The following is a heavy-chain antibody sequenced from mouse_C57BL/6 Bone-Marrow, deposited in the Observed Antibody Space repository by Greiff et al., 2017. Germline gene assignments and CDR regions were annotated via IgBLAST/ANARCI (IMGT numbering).Heavy chain of an antibody. CDR1: GFSLTSYG. CDR2: IWSGGSK. V-gene: IGHV2-2*01. CDR3: ARDYAMDY. Sequence: QVQLQQSGPGLVQPSQSLSITCTVSGFSLTSYGVHWVRQSPGKGLEWLGVIWSGGSKDYDAAFISRLSISKDNSKSQVFFKMNSLQADDTAIYYCARDYAMDYWGQGTSVTVSS. J-gene: IGHJ4*01.